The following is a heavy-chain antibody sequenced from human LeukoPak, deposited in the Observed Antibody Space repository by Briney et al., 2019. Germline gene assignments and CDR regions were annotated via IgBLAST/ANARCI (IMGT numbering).Heavy chain of an antibody. CDR3: ARDRYSSSWYYFDY. Sequence: GGSLRLSCAASGFTFDDYGMRWVRQAPGKGLEWVSGITWNSGKIGYADSVKGRFTISRDNVRNSLYLQMNSLRAEDTALYYCARDRYSSSWYYFDYWGQGTLVTVSS. J-gene: IGHJ4*02. V-gene: IGHV3-9*01. D-gene: IGHD6-13*01. CDR2: ITWNSGKI. CDR1: GFTFDDYG.